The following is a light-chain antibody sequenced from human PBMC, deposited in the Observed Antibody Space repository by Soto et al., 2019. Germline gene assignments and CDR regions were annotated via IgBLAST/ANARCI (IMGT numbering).Light chain of an antibody. V-gene: IGKV3-20*01. CDR2: GAS. J-gene: IGKJ2*01. Sequence: EIVLTQSPGTLSLSPGERATLSCRASQSVSSSYLAWYQHKPGQAPRLLIYGASSRATGIPDGFSGSGSGTDFTLTISRLEPEDFAVYYCQQHGSSPHTFGQGTKLEIK. CDR1: QSVSSSY. CDR3: QQHGSSPHT.